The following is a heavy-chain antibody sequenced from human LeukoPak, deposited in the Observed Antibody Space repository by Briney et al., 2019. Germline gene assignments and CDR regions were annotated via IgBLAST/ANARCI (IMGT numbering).Heavy chain of an antibody. V-gene: IGHV4-39*01. CDR1: DGSIRSSSYY. Sequence: PSETLSLTCTVSDGSIRSSSYYWGWIRQPPGKGLEWIGTIYYSGTTYYNPSLKSRVTISVDTSKNQFSLKLSSVTAADTAVYYCARLGSSFIDYWGQGTLVTVSS. D-gene: IGHD2-15*01. CDR2: IYYSGTT. J-gene: IGHJ4*02. CDR3: ARLGSSFIDY.